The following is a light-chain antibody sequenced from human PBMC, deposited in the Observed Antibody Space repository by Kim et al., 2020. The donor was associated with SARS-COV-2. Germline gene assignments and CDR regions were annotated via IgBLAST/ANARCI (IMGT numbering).Light chain of an antibody. Sequence: QSVLTKPPSVSEAPRQRVTISCSGNSSNIGNNAVNWYQQFPGKAPKLLIYYNDLLSSGVSDRFSGSKSGTSASLAISGLQSEDEADYYCETWDDSVNGWVFGGGTQLTVL. CDR1: SSNIGNNA. V-gene: IGLV1-36*01. J-gene: IGLJ3*02. CDR3: ETWDDSVNGWV. CDR2: YND.